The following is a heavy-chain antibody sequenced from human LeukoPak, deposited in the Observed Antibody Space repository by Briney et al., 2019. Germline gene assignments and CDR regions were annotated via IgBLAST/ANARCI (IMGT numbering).Heavy chain of an antibody. V-gene: IGHV4-4*02. CDR1: GGSISSSYW. CDR3: ARDTQLGKFDY. D-gene: IGHD5-24*01. Sequence: PSGTLSLTCAVSGGSISSSYWWSWVRQPPGRGLEWIWEMYPSGSTNYTPSLKSRVTISIDKSKNQFSLKLTSVTAADTAVYYCARDTQLGKFDYWGQGTLVTVSS. J-gene: IGHJ4*02. CDR2: MYPSGST.